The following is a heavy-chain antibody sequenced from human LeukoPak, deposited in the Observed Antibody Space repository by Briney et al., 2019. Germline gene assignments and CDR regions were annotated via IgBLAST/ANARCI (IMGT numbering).Heavy chain of an antibody. Sequence: GGSLRLSCAASGFTFSSNAMHWVRQAPGKGLEWVAVISYDGSNKYYADPVKGRFTISRDNSKNTLYLQMNSLRAEDTAVYYCARDASASYCSGGSCYYYYGMDVWGQGTTVTVSS. CDR3: ARDASASYCSGGSCYYYYGMDV. CDR1: GFTFSSNA. V-gene: IGHV3-30-3*01. J-gene: IGHJ6*02. D-gene: IGHD2-15*01. CDR2: ISYDGSNK.